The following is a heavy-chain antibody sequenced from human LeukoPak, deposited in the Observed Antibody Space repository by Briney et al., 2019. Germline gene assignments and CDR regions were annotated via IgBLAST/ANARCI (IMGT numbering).Heavy chain of an antibody. Sequence: LRLSCAASGFTFSSYGMHWVRQPAGKGLEWIGRIYTSGTTNYNPSLKSRVTMSVDTSKGQLSLKLTSVTAADTAVYYCALRGLYCSASTCGGALHIWGQGTMVTVSS. D-gene: IGHD2-15*01. V-gene: IGHV4-4*07. J-gene: IGHJ3*02. CDR1: GFTFSSYG. CDR2: IYTSGTT. CDR3: ALRGLYCSASTCGGALHI.